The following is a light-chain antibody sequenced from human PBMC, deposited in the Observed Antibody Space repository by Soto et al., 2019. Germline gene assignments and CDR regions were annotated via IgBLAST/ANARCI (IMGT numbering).Light chain of an antibody. CDR1: QSVSSN. CDR3: HQYGSSLPT. CDR2: GAS. V-gene: IGKV3D-15*01. J-gene: IGKJ1*01. Sequence: EIVMTQSPATLSVSPGERATLSCRASQSVSSNLAWYQQKPGQAPRLLIYGASTRATGIPARFSGSGSGADFTLTISRLEPEDFAVYHCHQYGSSLPTFGQGTKVDIK.